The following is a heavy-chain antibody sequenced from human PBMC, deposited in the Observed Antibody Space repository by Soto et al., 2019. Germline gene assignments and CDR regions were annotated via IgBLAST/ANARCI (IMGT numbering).Heavy chain of an antibody. J-gene: IGHJ6*02. CDR2: ISGSGGST. Sequence: GGSLRLSCAASGCTFSSYAMSWVRQAPGKGLEWVSAISGSGGSTYYADSVKGRFTISRDNSKNTLYLQMNSLRAEDTAVYYCAKDHPPYSSSSRFYYYYGMDVWGQGTTVTVSS. CDR3: AKDHPPYSSSSRFYYYYGMDV. D-gene: IGHD6-6*01. V-gene: IGHV3-23*01. CDR1: GCTFSSYA.